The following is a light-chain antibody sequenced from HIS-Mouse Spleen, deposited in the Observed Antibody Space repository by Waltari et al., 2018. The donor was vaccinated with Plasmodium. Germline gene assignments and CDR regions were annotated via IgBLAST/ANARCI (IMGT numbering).Light chain of an antibody. CDR1: QSVSSS. CDR2: DAS. Sequence: EIVLTQSPATLSLSPGERATLSCRASQSVSSSLAWYQQKPGQASRLLIYDASNRATGIPARFSGSGSGKDFTLTISSLEPEDFAVYYCQQRSNWITFGQGTRLEIK. J-gene: IGKJ5*01. V-gene: IGKV3-11*01. CDR3: QQRSNWIT.